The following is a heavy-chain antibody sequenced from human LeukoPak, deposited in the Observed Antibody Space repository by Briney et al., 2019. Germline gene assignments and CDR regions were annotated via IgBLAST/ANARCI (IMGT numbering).Heavy chain of an antibody. D-gene: IGHD2-2*01. CDR1: GFRFTSYW. V-gene: IGHV5-51*01. Sequence: GESLQISCKGSGFRFTSYWIGWVRPLPGKCLEWMGLIYPCYSDTIYSPTLQGEVTIPADKYISPAYLQWSSRKASDTAMYYCARLGTGCSSTSCLYYYYGMDVWGQGTTVTVSS. J-gene: IGHJ6*02. CDR3: ARLGTGCSSTSCLYYYYGMDV. CDR2: IYPCYSDT.